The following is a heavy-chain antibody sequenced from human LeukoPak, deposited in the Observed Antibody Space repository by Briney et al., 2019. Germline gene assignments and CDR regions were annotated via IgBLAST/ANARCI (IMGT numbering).Heavy chain of an antibody. J-gene: IGHJ4*02. V-gene: IGHV4-39*01. CDR2: IYYSGST. CDR1: GGSISSSSYY. D-gene: IGHD3-3*01. CDR3: AGSYYDFWSGYYYGYYFDY. Sequence: SETLSLTCTVSGGSISSSSYYWGWIRQPPGKGLEWIGGIYYSGSTYYNPSLKSRVTISVDTSKNQFSLKLSSVTAADTAVYYCAGSYYDFWSGYYYGYYFDYWGQGTLVTVSS.